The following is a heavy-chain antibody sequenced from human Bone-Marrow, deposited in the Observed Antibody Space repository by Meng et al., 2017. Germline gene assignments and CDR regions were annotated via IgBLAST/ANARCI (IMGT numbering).Heavy chain of an antibody. Sequence: VQLQQWDDCLLKPSETLSLPCAVEGGSFSGYYWSWIRQPPGKGLEWIGEINHSGSTNYNPSLKSRVTISVDTSKNQFSLKLSSVTAADTAVYYCARVGVVVITPNWFDPWGQGTLVTVSS. CDR1: GGSFSGYY. CDR3: ARVGVVVITPNWFDP. V-gene: IGHV4-34*01. J-gene: IGHJ5*02. D-gene: IGHD3-22*01. CDR2: INHSGST.